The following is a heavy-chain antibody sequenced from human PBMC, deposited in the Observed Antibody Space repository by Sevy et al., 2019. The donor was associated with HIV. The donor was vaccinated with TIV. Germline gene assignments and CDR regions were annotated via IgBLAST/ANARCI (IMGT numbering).Heavy chain of an antibody. V-gene: IGHV3-74*01. CDR2: VDNDGSGT. Sequence: GGSLRLSCAASGFTFTNYWMHWVRQAPGKGLVWVSRVDNDGSGTNYADSVKGRFTISRENAKNTVYLQTNSLRAEDTAVYYCTRDMYGIDYWGQGTLVTVSS. CDR3: TRDMYGIDY. CDR1: GFTFTNYW. D-gene: IGHD2-8*01. J-gene: IGHJ4*02.